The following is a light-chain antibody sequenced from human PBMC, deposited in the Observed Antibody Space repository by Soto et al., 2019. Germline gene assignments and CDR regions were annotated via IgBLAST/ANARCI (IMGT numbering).Light chain of an antibody. J-gene: IGKJ2*01. CDR2: GAS. V-gene: IGKV3-15*01. CDR1: QTVASN. Sequence: EIVMTQSPASLSASPGDGATVSCRASQTVASNFAWYQQKPGQGPRLLIHGASTRAAGVPARFSGSGSGTDVTLRISSLQSEEFAVYYCQQYHNWPPQYTFGQGKKLQIK. CDR3: QQYHNWPPQYT.